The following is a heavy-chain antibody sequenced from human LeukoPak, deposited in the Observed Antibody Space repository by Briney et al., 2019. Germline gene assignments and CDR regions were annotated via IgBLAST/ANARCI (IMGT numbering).Heavy chain of an antibody. D-gene: IGHD5-18*01. V-gene: IGHV3-13*01. CDR2: ISTAGDT. Sequence: GGSLRLSCAASGFTFSAYDMHWVRQATGKGLEWVAGISTAGDTYYPGSVKGRFTVSRENAKNSLYLQMNSLRAGDMAVYYCARGLPGGFDYWGQGTLVTVSS. J-gene: IGHJ4*02. CDR1: GFTFSAYD. CDR3: ARGLPGGFDY.